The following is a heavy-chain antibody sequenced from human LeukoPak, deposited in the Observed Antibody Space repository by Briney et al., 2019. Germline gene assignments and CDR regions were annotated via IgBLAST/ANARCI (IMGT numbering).Heavy chain of an antibody. V-gene: IGHV4-39*01. Sequence: PSETLSLXCTVSGGSISSSGYYWGWIRQPPGKGLEWIASIYYSGITYYNPSLKSRVTLSVDTSKNQLSLKLSSLTAADTAVYYCARHEYSGSYYGLSWFDPWGQGTLVIVSS. CDR3: ARHEYSGSYYGLSWFDP. J-gene: IGHJ5*02. CDR1: GGSISSSGYY. CDR2: IYYSGIT. D-gene: IGHD1-26*01.